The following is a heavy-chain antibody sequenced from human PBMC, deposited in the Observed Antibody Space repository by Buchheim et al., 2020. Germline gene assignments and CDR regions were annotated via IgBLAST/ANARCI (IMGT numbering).Heavy chain of an antibody. CDR2: ISGYNGNT. CDR3: ARVMEGAGTYYNGFYGMDV. J-gene: IGHJ6*02. CDR1: GYSFTSYG. D-gene: IGHD3-10*01. V-gene: IGHV1-18*01. Sequence: QTLLVQSGAEVKKPGASVKVSCKASGYSFTSYGLSWVRQAPGQGLEWMGWISGYNGNTIFAQKVQGRVTMPTDPSTSTAYMELRRLRSDDTAVYYCARVMEGAGTYYNGFYGMDVWGQGTT.